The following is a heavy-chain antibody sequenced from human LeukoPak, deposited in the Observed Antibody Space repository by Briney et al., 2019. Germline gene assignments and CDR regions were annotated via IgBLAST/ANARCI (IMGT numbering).Heavy chain of an antibody. V-gene: IGHV4-59*01. J-gene: IGHJ3*02. CDR2: IYYSGST. Sequence: SETLSLTCTVSGGSLSSYYWSWIRQPPGKGLEWIGYIYYSGSTNYNPSLKSRVTISVDTSKNQFSLKLSSVTAADTAVYYCARAYYDFWSGYHDAFDIWGQGTMVTVSS. D-gene: IGHD3-3*01. CDR1: GGSLSSYY. CDR3: ARAYYDFWSGYHDAFDI.